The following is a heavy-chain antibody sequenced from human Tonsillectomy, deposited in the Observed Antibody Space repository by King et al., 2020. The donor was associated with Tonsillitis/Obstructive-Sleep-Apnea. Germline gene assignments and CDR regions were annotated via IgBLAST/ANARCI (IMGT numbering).Heavy chain of an antibody. Sequence: VQLQQWGAGLLKPSETLSLTCAVSGGSLSEDFWSWTRQPPGKGLEWLGEINHSGSTNYNASLRSRVTISVDASKNQFSLRLTSVTAADTAVYFCARRLTLVEHSFHYYMDVWGKGTPVTVSS. D-gene: IGHD4/OR15-4a*01. V-gene: IGHV4-34*01. CDR2: INHSGST. J-gene: IGHJ6*03. CDR1: GGSLSEDF. CDR3: ARRLTLVEHSFHYYMDV.